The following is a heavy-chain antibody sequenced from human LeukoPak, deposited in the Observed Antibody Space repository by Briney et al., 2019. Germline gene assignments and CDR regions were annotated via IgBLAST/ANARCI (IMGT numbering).Heavy chain of an antibody. D-gene: IGHD3-10*01. J-gene: IGHJ4*02. V-gene: IGHV3-21*01. Sequence: PGGSLRLSCAASGFTFSSYSMNWVRQAPGKGLEWVSSISSSSSYIYYADSVKGRFTISRDNAKNSLYLQMNSLRAEDTAVYYCARDWAPSWFYGSPGGRYFDYWGQGTLVTVSS. CDR3: ARDWAPSWFYGSPGGRYFDY. CDR2: ISSSSSYI. CDR1: GFTFSSYS.